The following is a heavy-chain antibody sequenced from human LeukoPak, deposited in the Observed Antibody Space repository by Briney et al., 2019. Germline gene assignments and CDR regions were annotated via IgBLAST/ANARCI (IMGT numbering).Heavy chain of an antibody. Sequence: GGSLRLSCAASGFTFSNYWMTWVRQAPGKGLEWVANIKQDGSEKYYVDSVKGRFTISRDNAKNSLYLQMNSLRAEDTAIYYCVLRGAVAAADFWGQGTLVTVSS. CDR3: VLRGAVAAADF. J-gene: IGHJ4*02. CDR1: GFTFSNYW. CDR2: IKQDGSEK. D-gene: IGHD6-19*01. V-gene: IGHV3-7*02.